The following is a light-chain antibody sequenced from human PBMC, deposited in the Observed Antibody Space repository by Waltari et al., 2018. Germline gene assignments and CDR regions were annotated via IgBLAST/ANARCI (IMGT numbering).Light chain of an antibody. V-gene: IGKV1-5*03. CDR1: QSISNY. Sequence: DIQMTQSPSTLPASVGDTITITCRASQSISNYLAWSQQKPGKAPKRLIYKAASSGIEVPSRSSCSGSVTEFTLTISSLHPDDYATYYCQQYNTVSSFGQGTKLEIK. CDR2: KAA. CDR3: QQYNTVSS. J-gene: IGKJ2*03.